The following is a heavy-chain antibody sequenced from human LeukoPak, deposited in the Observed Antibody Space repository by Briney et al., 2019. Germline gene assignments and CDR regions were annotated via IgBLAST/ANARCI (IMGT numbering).Heavy chain of an antibody. Sequence: ASVKVSCKASGYTFTSYAMHWVRQAPGQRLEWMGWINAGNGNTKYSQKFQGRVTMTEDTSTDTAYMELSSLRSEDTAVYYCATYGLVVPAAMATWGQGTLVTVSS. CDR3: ATYGLVVPAAMAT. CDR1: GYTFTSYA. D-gene: IGHD2-2*01. J-gene: IGHJ4*02. CDR2: INAGNGNT. V-gene: IGHV1-3*01.